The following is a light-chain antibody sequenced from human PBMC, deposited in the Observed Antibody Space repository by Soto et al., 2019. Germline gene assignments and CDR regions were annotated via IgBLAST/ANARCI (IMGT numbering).Light chain of an antibody. CDR3: SSFTGTTTRYV. Sequence: QSALTQPASVSGSPGQSITISCTGTSSDVGANNYVSWYQFLPGKAPKLMGFDVSNRPSGVSYRFSGSKSGNTASLSISGLQAEDEAEYYCSSFTGTTTRYVFGTGTKVTVL. CDR1: SSDVGANNY. V-gene: IGLV2-14*03. J-gene: IGLJ1*01. CDR2: DVS.